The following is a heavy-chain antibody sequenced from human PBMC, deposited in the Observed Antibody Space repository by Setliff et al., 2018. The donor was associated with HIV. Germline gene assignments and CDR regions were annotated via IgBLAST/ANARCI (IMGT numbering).Heavy chain of an antibody. CDR1: GFTFDDYA. CDR2: IKWNGGTM. J-gene: IGHJ4*02. Sequence: GGSLRLSCVASGFTFDDYAMHWVRQAPGKGLEWVPGIKWNGGTMIYADSVKGRFTISRDNVKSSLFLQMYSLRPEDTAFYYCAKGSRPYKAPLDYWGQGILVTVSS. V-gene: IGHV3-9*01. CDR3: AKGSRPYKAPLDY. D-gene: IGHD1-1*01.